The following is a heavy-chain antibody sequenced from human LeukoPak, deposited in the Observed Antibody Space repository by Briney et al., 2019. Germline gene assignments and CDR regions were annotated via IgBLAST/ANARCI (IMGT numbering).Heavy chain of an antibody. D-gene: IGHD7-27*01. CDR2: ISAYNGNT. Sequence: ASVKVSCKASGYTFISYGITWVRQAPEQGLEWMGWISAYNGNTNYAQSLQGRVTMTTDTSTSTAYMELRSLKSDDTAVYYCARGSHWGSGDYWGQGTLVTVSS. J-gene: IGHJ4*02. CDR3: ARGSHWGSGDY. CDR1: GYTFISYG. V-gene: IGHV1-18*01.